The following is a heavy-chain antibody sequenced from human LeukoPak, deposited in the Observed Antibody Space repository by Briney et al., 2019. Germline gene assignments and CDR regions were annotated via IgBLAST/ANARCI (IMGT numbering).Heavy chain of an antibody. Sequence: SETLSLTCAVYGGSFSGYYWSWIRQPPGKGLEWIGEINHSGSTNYNPSLKSRVTISVDTSKNQFSLKLSSVTAADTAVYYCARGYKYYDFWSGYSPYLFFDYWGQGTLVTVSS. CDR3: ARGYKYYDFWSGYSPYLFFDY. J-gene: IGHJ4*02. CDR2: INHSGST. D-gene: IGHD3-3*01. CDR1: GGSFSGYY. V-gene: IGHV4-34*01.